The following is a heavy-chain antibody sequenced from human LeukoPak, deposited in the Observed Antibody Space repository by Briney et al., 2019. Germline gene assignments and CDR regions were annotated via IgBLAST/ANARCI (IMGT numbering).Heavy chain of an antibody. CDR2: INYSGNT. J-gene: IGHJ4*02. V-gene: IGHV4-59*01. CDR1: GDSISSYY. CDR3: AREARQDYVYFDC. Sequence: SDTLSLTCTVSGDSISSYYWSWIRQPPGKGREWMGYINYSGNTNYNPSLKSRVTISVDTSKNQFSLRLTSVTAADTAVYYCAREARQDYVYFDCWGQGTLVTVCS. D-gene: IGHD4-17*01.